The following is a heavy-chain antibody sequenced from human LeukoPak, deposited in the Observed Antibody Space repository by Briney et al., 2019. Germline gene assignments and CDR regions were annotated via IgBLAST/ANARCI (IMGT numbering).Heavy chain of an antibody. CDR1: GYTFTGYY. Sequence: AAVKVSCKASGYTFTGYYMHWVRQAPGQGLEWMGWINPYSGGKNYAQKFQGRVTMTRDTSISTAYMELSRLRSDDTAVYYCARDPVTTFLHGMDVWGQGTTVTVSS. J-gene: IGHJ6*02. CDR2: INPYSGGK. D-gene: IGHD4-17*01. V-gene: IGHV1-2*02. CDR3: ARDPVTTFLHGMDV.